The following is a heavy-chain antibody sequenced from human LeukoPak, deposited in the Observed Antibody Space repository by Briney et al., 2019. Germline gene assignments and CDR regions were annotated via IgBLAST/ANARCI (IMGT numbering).Heavy chain of an antibody. CDR1: GFTFSNAW. D-gene: IGHD2/OR15-2a*01. J-gene: IGHJ4*02. V-gene: IGHV3-15*01. Sequence: GGSLRLSCAASGFTFSNAWMSWVRQAPGKGLEWVGRIKSKSNGGTTDYAAPVKGRFTISRDDSKNTLYLQMNSLKTEDTAVYYCARGGGDCDSTTCCDRLDYWGQGTLVTVSS. CDR3: ARGGGDCDSTTCCDRLDY. CDR2: IKSKSNGGTT.